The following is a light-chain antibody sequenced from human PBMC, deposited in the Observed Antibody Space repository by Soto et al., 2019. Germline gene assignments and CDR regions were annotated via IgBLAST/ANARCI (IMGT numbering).Light chain of an antibody. CDR3: TSYTSSSTLYV. Sequence: QSALTQPASVSGSPGQSMTISCTGTSGDVGAYYYVSWYQQHSGKAPKLIIYEVTNRPSGVSNRFSASKSGNTASLTISGLQPEDEADYYCTSYTSSSTLYVFGTGTKLTVL. CDR2: EVT. J-gene: IGLJ1*01. CDR1: SGDVGAYYY. V-gene: IGLV2-14*01.